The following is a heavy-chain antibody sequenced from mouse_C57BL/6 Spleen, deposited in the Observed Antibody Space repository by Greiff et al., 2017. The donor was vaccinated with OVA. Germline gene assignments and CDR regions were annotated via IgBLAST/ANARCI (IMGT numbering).Heavy chain of an antibody. V-gene: IGHV5-4*01. CDR2: ISDGGSYT. CDR3: ARETPYAMDY. CDR1: GFTFSSYA. J-gene: IGHJ4*01. Sequence: EVKVVESGGGLVKPGGSLKLSCAASGFTFSSYAMSWVRQTPEKRLEWVATISDGGSYTYYPDNVKGRFTISRDNAKNNLYLQMSHLKSEDTAMYYCARETPYAMDYWGQGTSVTVSS.